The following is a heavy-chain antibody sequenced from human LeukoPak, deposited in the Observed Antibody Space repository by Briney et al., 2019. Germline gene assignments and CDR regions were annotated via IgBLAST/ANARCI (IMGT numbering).Heavy chain of an antibody. CDR1: GLTFSSYG. D-gene: IGHD5-18*01. CDR3: AKDPHTGYSFAY. J-gene: IGHJ4*02. Sequence: PGGSLRLSCAASGLTFSSYGMHWVRQAPGKGLEWVAIIRYDGSNKYYADSVKGRFTISRDNSKNTLYLQMNSLRAEDTAVYYCAKDPHTGYSFAYWGQGTLVTVSS. V-gene: IGHV3-30*02. CDR2: IRYDGSNK.